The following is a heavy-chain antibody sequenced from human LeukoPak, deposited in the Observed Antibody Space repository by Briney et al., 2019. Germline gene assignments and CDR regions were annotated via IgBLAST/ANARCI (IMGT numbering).Heavy chain of an antibody. CDR2: IYYSGST. CDR1: GGSISSSSYY. J-gene: IGHJ4*02. V-gene: IGHV4-39*07. Sequence: SETLSLTCTVSGGSISSSSYYWGWIRQPPGKGLEWIGSIYYSGSTYYNASLKSRVTISVDTSKNQFSLKLSSVTAADTAVYYCAGRGIALADYPYWGQGTLVTASS. CDR3: AGRGIALADYPY. D-gene: IGHD6-19*01.